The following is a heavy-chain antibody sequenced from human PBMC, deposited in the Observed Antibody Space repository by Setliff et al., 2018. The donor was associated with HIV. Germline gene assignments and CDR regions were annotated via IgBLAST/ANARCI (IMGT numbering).Heavy chain of an antibody. CDR3: AKDRRYYYGSGSYAAET. J-gene: IGHJ5*02. CDR2: ISSSGIGS. V-gene: IGHV3-48*01. D-gene: IGHD3-10*01. CDR1: GFTFSSYS. Sequence: GGSLRLSCAASGFTFSSYSMNWVRQTPGKGLEWVSYISSSGIGSYYPDSVKGRFTISRDNSKNTLFLQMNSLRAEDTAVYYRAKDRRYYYGSGSYAAETWGQGTLVTVSS.